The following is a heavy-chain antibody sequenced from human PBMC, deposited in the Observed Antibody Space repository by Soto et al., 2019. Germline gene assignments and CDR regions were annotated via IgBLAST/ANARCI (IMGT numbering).Heavy chain of an antibody. V-gene: IGHV4-34*01. CDR2: INHSGST. Sequence: QVQLQQWGAGLLKPSETLSLTCAVYGGSFSGYYWSWIRQPPGKGLEWIGEINHSGSTNYNPSLKSRVSISVDTSKNQFSLKLSSVTAADTAVYYCARRVSSKDDYVWGSYRVFDYWGQGTLVTVSS. CDR1: GGSFSGYY. J-gene: IGHJ4*02. CDR3: ARRVSSKDDYVWGSYRVFDY. D-gene: IGHD3-16*02.